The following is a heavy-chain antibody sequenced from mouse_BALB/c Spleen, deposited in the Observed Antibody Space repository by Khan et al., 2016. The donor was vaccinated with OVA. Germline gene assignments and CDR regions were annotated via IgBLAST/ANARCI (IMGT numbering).Heavy chain of an antibody. V-gene: IGHV3-1*02. Sequence: EVQLQESGPDLVKPYQSLSLTCTVTGYSITSGYSWHWIRQFPGNKLEWMGYIHYSGYTHYNPSLKSRIPITRNTSKNQIFLQLNSVTTEDTATFYCARWGDYDAFTDWGQGTLVTVSA. CDR2: IHYSGYT. J-gene: IGHJ3*01. D-gene: IGHD2-4*01. CDR3: ARWGDYDAFTD. CDR1: GYSITSGYS.